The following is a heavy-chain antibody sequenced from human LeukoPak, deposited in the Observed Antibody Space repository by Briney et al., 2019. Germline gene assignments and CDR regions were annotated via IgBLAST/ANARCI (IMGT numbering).Heavy chain of an antibody. CDR2: IHYSGIT. J-gene: IGHJ5*02. V-gene: IGHV4-30-4*01. CDR3: ARNAARDCTSTACWPRWFDP. CDR1: GGSISSGDYY. Sequence: SQTLSLTCTVSGGSISSGDYYWSWIRQPPGKGLEWIAYIHYSGITSYNTSLKSRVTISVDTSKNQFSLKLTSVTAADTAVYYCARNAARDCTSTACWPRWFDPWGQGTLVTVSS. D-gene: IGHD2-2*01.